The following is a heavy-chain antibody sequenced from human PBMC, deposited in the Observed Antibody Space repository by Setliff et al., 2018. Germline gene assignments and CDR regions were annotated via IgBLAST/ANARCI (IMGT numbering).Heavy chain of an antibody. CDR1: GFTVSSYS. J-gene: IGHJ4*02. D-gene: IGHD3-16*01. CDR2: ISSSSSYI. CDR3: ARTTGYRLEGDFDY. Sequence: GSLRLSCAASGFTVSSYSMNWVRQAPGKGLEWVSSISSSSSYIYYADSGKGRFTVSRDNAKNSLYLQMTSLRAEDTAIYYCARTTGYRLEGDFDYWGQGTLVTVSS. V-gene: IGHV3-21*04.